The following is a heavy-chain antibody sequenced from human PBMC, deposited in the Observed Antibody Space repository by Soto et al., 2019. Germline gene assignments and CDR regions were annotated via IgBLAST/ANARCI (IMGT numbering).Heavy chain of an antibody. CDR2: IYSAGST. D-gene: IGHD6-6*01. J-gene: IGHJ4*01. Sequence: GGSLRLSCAVSGLSVSRTQMSWVRQAPGKGLQWVSVIYSAGSTHYANAVKGRFTISRDISENKIFLELNGLTVDDTAVYYCARASEPEYRSSLFFDYWGRGTVVTAYS. V-gene: IGHV3-53*01. CDR3: ARASEPEYRSSLFFDY. CDR1: GLSVSRTQ.